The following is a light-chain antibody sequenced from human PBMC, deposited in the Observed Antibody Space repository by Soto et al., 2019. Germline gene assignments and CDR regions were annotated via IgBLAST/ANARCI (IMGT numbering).Light chain of an antibody. CDR2: KAS. Sequence: DIQMTQSPSTLSASVGDRDTITCRASQSISSWLAWYQQKPGKAPKLLIYKASSLESGVPSRFSGSGSGTEFTLTISSLQPDDFATYYCQQYESYSRTFGQGTKVDIK. V-gene: IGKV1-5*03. J-gene: IGKJ1*01. CDR1: QSISSW. CDR3: QQYESYSRT.